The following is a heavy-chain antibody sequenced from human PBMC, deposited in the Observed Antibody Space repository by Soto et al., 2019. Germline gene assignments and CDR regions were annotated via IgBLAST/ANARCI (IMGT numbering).Heavy chain of an antibody. D-gene: IGHD6-13*01. CDR3: AREWQQLVREDYYYGMDV. V-gene: IGHV3-7*01. CDR2: IKQDGSEK. J-gene: IGHJ6*02. CDR1: GFTFSSYW. Sequence: GGSLRLSCAASGFTFSSYWMSWVRQAPGKGLEWVANIKQDGSEKYYVDSVKGRFTISRDNAKNSLYLQMNSLRAEATAVYYCAREWQQLVREDYYYGMDVWGQGTTVTVSS.